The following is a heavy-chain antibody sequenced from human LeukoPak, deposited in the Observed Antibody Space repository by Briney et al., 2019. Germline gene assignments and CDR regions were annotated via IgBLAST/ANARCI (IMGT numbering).Heavy chain of an antibody. CDR2: IYYSGDS. CDR3: VRHISANTGYFDS. V-gene: IGHV4-39*01. CDR1: GVSISSGSYY. Sequence: ASETLSLTCTVSGVSISSGSYYWGWIRQTPGKGLEWTGSIYYSGDSYYNPSLKSRAAIFVDTSRDQFSLDLSYVTAADSALYYCVRHISANTGYFDSCGQGTLVTVSS. J-gene: IGHJ4*02.